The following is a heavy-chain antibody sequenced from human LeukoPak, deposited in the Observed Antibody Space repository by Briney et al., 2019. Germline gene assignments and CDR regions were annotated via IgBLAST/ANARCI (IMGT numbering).Heavy chain of an antibody. V-gene: IGHV3-53*01. CDR1: GFTVSSNY. J-gene: IGHJ3*02. D-gene: IGHD3-9*01. Sequence: PGGSLRLSCAASGFTVSSNYMSWVRQAPGKGLEWVSVIYSGGSTYYADSVKGRFTISRDNSKNTLYLQMNSLRAEDTAVYYCARVGRYYDILTGYDGAFDIWGQGTMVTVPS. CDR3: ARVGRYYDILTGYDGAFDI. CDR2: IYSGGST.